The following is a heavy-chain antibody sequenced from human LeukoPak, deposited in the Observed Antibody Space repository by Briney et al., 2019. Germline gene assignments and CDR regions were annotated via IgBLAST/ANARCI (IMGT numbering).Heavy chain of an antibody. Sequence: SETLSLTCTVSGGSISSGSYYWGWIRQPPGKGLEWIGNIYYSGSTYYNPSLKSRVTISVDTSKNQFSLKLSSVTAADTAVYYCARQEDDILTGYQFDYWGQGTLVTVSS. CDR2: IYYSGST. D-gene: IGHD3-9*01. CDR3: ARQEDDILTGYQFDY. V-gene: IGHV4-39*01. CDR1: GGSISSGSYY. J-gene: IGHJ4*02.